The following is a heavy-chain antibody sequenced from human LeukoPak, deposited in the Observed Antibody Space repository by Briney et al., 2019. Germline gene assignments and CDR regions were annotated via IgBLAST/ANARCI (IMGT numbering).Heavy chain of an antibody. Sequence: GGSLRLSCAASGFTFNSYSMNWVRQARGKGLEWVSSISSSSSYIYYADSVKGRFTISRDNAKNSLYLQMNSLRAEDTAVYYCARVIEYIAAAVAFDYWGQGTLVTVSS. CDR3: ARVIEYIAAAVAFDY. CDR2: ISSSSSYI. D-gene: IGHD6-13*01. J-gene: IGHJ4*02. CDR1: GFTFNSYS. V-gene: IGHV3-21*01.